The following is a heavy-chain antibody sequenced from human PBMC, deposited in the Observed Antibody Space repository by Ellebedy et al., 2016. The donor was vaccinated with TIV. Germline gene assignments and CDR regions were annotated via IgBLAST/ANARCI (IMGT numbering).Heavy chain of an antibody. CDR2: ICHSGST. Sequence: SETLSLXXTVSGDSIRTHCWNWIRQTPGKGLEWIGYICHSGSTNSNPSLKSRVTISLDTSKNQLFLKLTSVTAADTAVYRCARDNGYDSSANYHWYFDAWGRGTLVTVSS. CDR1: GDSIRTHC. D-gene: IGHD3-22*01. CDR3: ARDNGYDSSANYHWYFDA. J-gene: IGHJ2*01. V-gene: IGHV4-59*11.